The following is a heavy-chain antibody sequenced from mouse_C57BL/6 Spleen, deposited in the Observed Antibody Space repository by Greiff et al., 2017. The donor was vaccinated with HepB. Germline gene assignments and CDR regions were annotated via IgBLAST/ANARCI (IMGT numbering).Heavy chain of an antibody. Sequence: DVQLQESGPVLVKPGASVKMSCKASGYTFTDYYMNWVKQSHGKSLEWIGVINPYNGGTSYNQKFKGKATLTVDKSSSTAYMELNSLTSEDSAVYYCARSNWEGVCDYWGQGTTLTVSS. D-gene: IGHD4-1*01. V-gene: IGHV1-19*01. CDR1: GYTFTDYY. J-gene: IGHJ2*01. CDR3: ARSNWEGVCDY. CDR2: INPYNGGT.